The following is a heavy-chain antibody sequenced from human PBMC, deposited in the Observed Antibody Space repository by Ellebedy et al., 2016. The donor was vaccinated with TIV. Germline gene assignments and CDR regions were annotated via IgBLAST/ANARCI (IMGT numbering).Heavy chain of an antibody. V-gene: IGHV3-30*03. CDR2: ISYDGSNK. CDR3: AADTDSSGYYHYFDY. J-gene: IGHJ4*02. CDR1: GFTFSSYG. Sequence: GESLKISXAASGFTFSSYGMHWVRQAPGKGLEWVAVISYDGSNKYYADSVKGRFTISRDNSKNTLYLQMNSLRAEDTAVYYCAADTDSSGYYHYFDYWGQGTLVTVSS. D-gene: IGHD3-22*01.